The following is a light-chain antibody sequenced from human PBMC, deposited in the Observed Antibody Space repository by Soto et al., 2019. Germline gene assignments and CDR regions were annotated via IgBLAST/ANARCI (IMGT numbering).Light chain of an antibody. J-gene: IGKJ3*01. CDR1: QTLSTNS. Sequence: EIVLTQSPGTLSLSPGERATLSCRASQTLSTNSLAWYQQRLGQTPRLLIYAASTRDTDIPDRFNGSGSVTDFDLSITRLEPEDGALYYGQQYYASPLTVGPGTKVDVK. CDR2: AAS. CDR3: QQYYASPLT. V-gene: IGKV3-20*01.